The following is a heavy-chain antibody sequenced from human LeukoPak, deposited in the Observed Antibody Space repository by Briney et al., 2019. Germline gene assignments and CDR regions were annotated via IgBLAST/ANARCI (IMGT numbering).Heavy chain of an antibody. D-gene: IGHD4-17*01. V-gene: IGHV4-30-2*01. Sequence: SGTLSLTCAVSGGSLSSGGYSWSWIRQPPGKGLEWIGYIYHSGSTYYNPSLKSRVTISVDRSKNQFSLKLSSVTAADPAVYYCARGDYGWFDPWGQGTLVTVSS. CDR1: GGSLSSGGYS. J-gene: IGHJ5*02. CDR2: IYHSGST. CDR3: ARGDYGWFDP.